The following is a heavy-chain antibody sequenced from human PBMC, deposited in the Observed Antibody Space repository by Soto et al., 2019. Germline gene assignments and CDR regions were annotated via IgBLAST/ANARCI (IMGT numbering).Heavy chain of an antibody. Sequence: SETLSLTCTVSRGSISSYYWSWIRQPPGKGPEWIGYVYHSGTSNYNPSLESRVTISLDMSKSQFSLKVNSVTAADTAVYYCATRLPGVWVGVFDYWSQGTLVTVS. V-gene: IGHV4-59*01. CDR2: VYHSGTS. J-gene: IGHJ4*02. CDR1: RGSISSYY. D-gene: IGHD2-8*02. CDR3: ATRLPGVWVGVFDY.